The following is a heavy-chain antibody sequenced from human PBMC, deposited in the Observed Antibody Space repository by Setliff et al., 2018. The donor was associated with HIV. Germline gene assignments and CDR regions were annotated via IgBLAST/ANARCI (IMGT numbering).Heavy chain of an antibody. V-gene: IGHV3-21*01. CDR3: ARVEPGGSQAFDI. J-gene: IGHJ3*02. CDR1: GFTFSSYS. D-gene: IGHD3-10*01. Sequence: GESLTISCAASGFTFSSYSMNWVRQAPGKGLEWVSSISSSSSYIYYADSVKGRFTISRDNAKNSLYLQMNSLRAEDTAVYYCARVEPGGSQAFDIWGQGTMVTVSS. CDR2: ISSSSSYI.